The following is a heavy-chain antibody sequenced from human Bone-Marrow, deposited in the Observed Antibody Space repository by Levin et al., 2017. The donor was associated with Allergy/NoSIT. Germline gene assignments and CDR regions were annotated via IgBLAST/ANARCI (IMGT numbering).Heavy chain of an antibody. V-gene: IGHV4-61*01. Sequence: ASETLSLTCSVSGGSVSSGTYYWSWIRRPPGKGLEWIGYINYRGVTKYNPSLKSRVTISVDTSKNEFSLKVTSVTAADTAVYYCARNRIIVSGGNDYYYGMDVWGQGTTVTVSS. CDR2: INYRGVT. CDR1: GGSVSSGTYY. J-gene: IGHJ6*02. CDR3: ARNRIIVSGGNDYYYGMDV. D-gene: IGHD5/OR15-5a*01.